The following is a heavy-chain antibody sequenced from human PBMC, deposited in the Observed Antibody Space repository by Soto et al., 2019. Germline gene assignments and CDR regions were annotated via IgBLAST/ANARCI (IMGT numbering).Heavy chain of an antibody. CDR1: GGTTSSSSYY. CDR3: ASHGREQLVRVTTDFDF. CDR2: VYYSGST. D-gene: IGHD6-13*01. J-gene: IGHJ4*02. Sequence: RSLNCTVSGGTTSSSSYYWAWIRQPPGKGLEWIGTVYYSGSTSYNPSLKGRVTISVDTSKDQFSLKLNSVTATDTAVYYCASHGREQLVRVTTDFDFWGQGTLVTVSS. V-gene: IGHV4-39*01.